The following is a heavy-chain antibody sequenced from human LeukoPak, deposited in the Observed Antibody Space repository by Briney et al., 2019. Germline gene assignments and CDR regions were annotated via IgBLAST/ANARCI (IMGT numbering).Heavy chain of an antibody. CDR3: ARAYDSSGYCFDY. V-gene: IGHV4-31*03. Sequence: SQTLSLTCTVSGGSISRGGYNWSWIRQYPGKGLEWIGYIYYSGSTYYNPSLKSRVAISVDTSKNQFSLKLSSVTAADTAVYYCARAYDSSGYCFDYWGQGTLVTVSS. CDR1: GGSISRGGYN. J-gene: IGHJ4*02. D-gene: IGHD3-22*01. CDR2: IYYSGST.